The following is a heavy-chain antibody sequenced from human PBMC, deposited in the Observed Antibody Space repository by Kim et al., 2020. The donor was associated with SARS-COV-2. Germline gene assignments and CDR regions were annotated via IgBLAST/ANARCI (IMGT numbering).Heavy chain of an antibody. D-gene: IGHD5-12*01. V-gene: IGHV1-2*02. CDR1: GYTFTDYY. J-gene: IGHJ4*02. CDR2: ISPNSGGT. Sequence: ASVKVSCKASGYTFTDYYLHWVRQAPGQGLEWMGWISPNSGGTNYAQKFQGRVTMTRDTSISTAYMELSRLRSDDTAVYYCARVEMATIEYYFDFWGQGTLVTVSS. CDR3: ARVEMATIEYYFDF.